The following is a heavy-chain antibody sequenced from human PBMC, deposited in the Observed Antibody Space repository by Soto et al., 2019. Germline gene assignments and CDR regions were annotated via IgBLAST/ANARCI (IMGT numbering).Heavy chain of an antibody. CDR2: IVPIVDTP. J-gene: IGHJ4*02. Sequence: QVQLVQSGAEVRQPASSVKVSCKTSGGTFSSYAISWVRQAPVQGLEWMGGIVPIVDTPTYAQKLQGRVTITADESTSTVYMELSSLRSDDTAVYYCVRVVAIPGYPDNWGQGTLVTVSS. D-gene: IGHD5-12*01. V-gene: IGHV1-69*12. CDR3: VRVVAIPGYPDN. CDR1: GGTFSSYA.